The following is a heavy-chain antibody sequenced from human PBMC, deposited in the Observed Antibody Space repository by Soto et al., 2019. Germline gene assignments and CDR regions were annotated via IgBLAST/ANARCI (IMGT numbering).Heavy chain of an antibody. CDR2: IIPIFGTA. D-gene: IGHD3-3*01. V-gene: IGHV1-69*01. CDR1: GGTFSSYA. Sequence: QVQLVQSGAEVKKPGSSVKVSCKASGGTFSSYAISWVRQAPGQGLEWMGGIIPIFGTANYAQKFQGRVTITADESTSTAYMELSSLRYEDTAVYYCARVGYDFWSGYYPSFDYWGQGTLVTVSS. J-gene: IGHJ4*02. CDR3: ARVGYDFWSGYYPSFDY.